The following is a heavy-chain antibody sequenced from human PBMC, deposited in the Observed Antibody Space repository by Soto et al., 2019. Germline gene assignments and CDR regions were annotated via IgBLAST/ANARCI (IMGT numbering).Heavy chain of an antibody. J-gene: IGHJ6*02. CDR2: INPNSGGT. Sequence: QVQLVQSGAEVKKPGASVKVSCKASGYTFTGYYMHWVRQAPGQGLEWMGWINPNSGGTNYAQKFQGWVTMTRDTSISTAYMELSRLRSDDTAVYYCAREKQPLSHYYYGMDVWGQGTTVTVSS. CDR1: GYTFTGYY. D-gene: IGHD6-13*01. V-gene: IGHV1-2*04. CDR3: AREKQPLSHYYYGMDV.